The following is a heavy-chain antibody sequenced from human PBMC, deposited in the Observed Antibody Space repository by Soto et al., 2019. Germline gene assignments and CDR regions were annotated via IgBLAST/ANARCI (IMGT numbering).Heavy chain of an antibody. Sequence: ASVKVSCKASGYTFTSYAMHWVRQAPGQRLEWMGWISAYNGNTNYAQKLQGRVTMTTDTSTSTAYMELRSLRSDDTAVYYCASSLLRFLEWLLSTGGQTYGMDVWGQGTTVTVSS. J-gene: IGHJ6*02. CDR1: GYTFTSYA. CDR2: ISAYNGNT. V-gene: IGHV1-18*01. CDR3: ASSLLRFLEWLLSTGGQTYGMDV. D-gene: IGHD3-3*01.